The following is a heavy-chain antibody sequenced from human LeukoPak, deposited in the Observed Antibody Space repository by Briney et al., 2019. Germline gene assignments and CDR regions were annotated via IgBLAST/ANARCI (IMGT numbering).Heavy chain of an antibody. J-gene: IGHJ4*02. V-gene: IGHV4-59*12. CDR1: GGSISGYY. D-gene: IGHD3-22*01. Sequence: SGTLSLTCTVSGGSISGYYWSWIRQPPGKGLEWIGYIYYSGSTDYNPSLKSRVTISVDTSKNQFSLKLSSVTGADTAVYYCAIDRSSSGYYYYDYWGQGTLVTVSS. CDR3: AIDRSSSGYYYYDY. CDR2: IYYSGST.